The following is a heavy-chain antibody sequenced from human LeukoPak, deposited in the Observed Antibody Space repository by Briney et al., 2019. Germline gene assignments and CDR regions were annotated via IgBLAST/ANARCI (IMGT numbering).Heavy chain of an antibody. Sequence: ASVKVSCKASGYTFTSYDINWVRQATGQGLEWMGWMNPNSGNTGYAQKFQGRVTMTRNTSISTAYMELSSLRSEDTAVYYCARVDCSSTSCYELGVDYWGRGTLVTVSS. CDR2: MNPNSGNT. D-gene: IGHD2-2*01. J-gene: IGHJ4*02. CDR3: ARVDCSSTSCYELGVDY. V-gene: IGHV1-8*01. CDR1: GYTFTSYD.